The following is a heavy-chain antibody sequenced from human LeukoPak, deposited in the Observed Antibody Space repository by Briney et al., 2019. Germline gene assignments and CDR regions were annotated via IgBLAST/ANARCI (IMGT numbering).Heavy chain of an antibody. D-gene: IGHD6-19*01. V-gene: IGHV4-59*01. CDR1: GVSISSYY. J-gene: IGHJ4*02. Sequence: SETLSLTSSVSGVSISSYYWSWLRQPPGMGLEWIGVMHDSGTTFYNPSLKSRVTMSVDTSKMQFSLQLSSVTAADTAIYYCATYKRISGWYVHDYWGQGTLVTVSS. CDR3: ATYKRISGWYVHDY. CDR2: MHDSGTT.